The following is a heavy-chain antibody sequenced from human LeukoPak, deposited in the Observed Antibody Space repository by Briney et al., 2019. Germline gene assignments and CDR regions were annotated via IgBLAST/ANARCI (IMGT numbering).Heavy chain of an antibody. Sequence: GGSLRLSCAASGFTFSSYGMHWVRQAPGKGLEWVAFIRYDGSNKYYADSVKGRFTISRDNSKNTLYLQMNSLRAEDTAVYYCAKGHSGSYGNGWFDPWGQGTLDTVSS. J-gene: IGHJ5*02. CDR3: AKGHSGSYGNGWFDP. CDR1: GFTFSSYG. CDR2: IRYDGSNK. D-gene: IGHD1-26*01. V-gene: IGHV3-30*02.